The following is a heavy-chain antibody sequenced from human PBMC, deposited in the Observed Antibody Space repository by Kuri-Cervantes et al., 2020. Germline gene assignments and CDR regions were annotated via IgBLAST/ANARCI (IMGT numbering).Heavy chain of an antibody. CDR2: IDAGNGKT. Sequence: ASVKVSCKASGYTFSSFAIHWVRQAPGQRLEWIGWIDAGNGKTKYSQNFQGRVTMTRNTSISTAYMELSSLRSEDTAVYYCARGSGQRYFDLDLWGQGTLVTVSS. D-gene: IGHD3-9*01. V-gene: IGHV1-3*01. CDR1: GYTFSSFA. J-gene: IGHJ1*01. CDR3: ARGSGQRYFDLDL.